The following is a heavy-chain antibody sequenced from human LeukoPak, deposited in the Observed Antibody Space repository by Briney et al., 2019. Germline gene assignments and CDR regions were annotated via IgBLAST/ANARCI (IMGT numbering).Heavy chain of an antibody. D-gene: IGHD3-22*01. CDR1: GGSISSYY. J-gene: IGHJ6*02. CDR3: ARRSPYYYDSSGYPYYYYYGMDV. Sequence: SETLSPTCTVSGGSISSYYWSWIRQPPGKGLEWIGYIYYSGSTNYNPSLKSRVTISVDTSKNQFSLKLSSVTAADTAVYYCARRSPYYYDSSGYPYYYYYGMDVWGQGTTVTVSS. V-gene: IGHV4-59*01. CDR2: IYYSGST.